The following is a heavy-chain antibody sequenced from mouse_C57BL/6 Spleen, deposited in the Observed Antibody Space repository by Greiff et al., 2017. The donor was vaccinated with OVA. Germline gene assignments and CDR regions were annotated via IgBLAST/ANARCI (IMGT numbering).Heavy chain of an antibody. J-gene: IGHJ3*01. D-gene: IGHD2-5*01. Sequence: DVQLVESGGGLVKPGGSLKLSCAASGFTFSSYAMSWVRQTPEKRLVWVATFSDGGNYTYYPDNVKGRFTISRDNAKNNLYVQMCHLQSEDTALFYRARDSNPLWYCGPGTLVTVSA. CDR2: FSDGGNYT. CDR1: GFTFSSYA. V-gene: IGHV5-4*01. CDR3: ARDSNPLWY.